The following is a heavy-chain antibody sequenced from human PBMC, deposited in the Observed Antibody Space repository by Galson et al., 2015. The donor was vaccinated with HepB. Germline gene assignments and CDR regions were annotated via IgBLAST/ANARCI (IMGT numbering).Heavy chain of an antibody. Sequence: SLRLSCAVSGFSFNVYAVSWVRQAPGKGLEWVSAISGNGNSTYYADFVKGRFTISRDNSKNTVYLQMDSLRAEDTAVYYCARDGGYNFGADWYFDLWGRCTLVTVSS. D-gene: IGHD5-18*01. J-gene: IGHJ2*01. CDR1: GFSFNVYA. CDR3: ARDGGYNFGADWYFDL. CDR2: ISGNGNST. V-gene: IGHV3-23*01.